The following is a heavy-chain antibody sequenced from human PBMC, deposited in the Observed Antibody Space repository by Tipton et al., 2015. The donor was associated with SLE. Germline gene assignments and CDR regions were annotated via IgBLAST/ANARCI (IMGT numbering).Heavy chain of an antibody. V-gene: IGHV4-31*03. CDR3: ARVGGNLAIDI. CDR2: IYYSGST. J-gene: IGHJ3*02. Sequence: TLSLTCTVSGGSISSGGFYWSWIRQHPGKGLEWIGYIYYSGSTYYNPSLKSRVTISVDTSKNQFSLKLSSVTAADTAVYYCARVGGNLAIDIWGQGTMVTVSS. D-gene: IGHD3-16*01. CDR1: GGSISSGGFY.